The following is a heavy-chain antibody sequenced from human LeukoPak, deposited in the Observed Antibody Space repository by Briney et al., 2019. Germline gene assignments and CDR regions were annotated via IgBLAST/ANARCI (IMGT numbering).Heavy chain of an antibody. D-gene: IGHD3-22*01. CDR3: ARVTGYYYESTGYYHHAFDI. V-gene: IGHV1-2*02. CDR2: INPNSGGT. CDR1: VYTFSGYY. Sequence: ASVRVSCKSSVYTFSGYYMHWVRQAPGQGLEWMGWINPNSGGTNYAQEFQGRVTMTRDTSISTAYMELSRLRFDDTAVYYCARVTGYYYESTGYYHHAFDIWGQGTMVTVSS. J-gene: IGHJ3*02.